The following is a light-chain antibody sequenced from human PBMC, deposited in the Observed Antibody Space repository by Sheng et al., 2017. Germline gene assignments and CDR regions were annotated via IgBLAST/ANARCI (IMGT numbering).Light chain of an antibody. J-gene: IGLJ3*02. CDR2: SNN. Sequence: QSVLTQPPSSSGTPGQRVTISCSGSSSNIGSNTVNWYQQFPGTAPKLLIYSNNQRPSGVPDLFSGSKSGTSASLAISGLQSEDEADYYCAAWDDTLNGPVFGGGTKLTVL. CDR1: SSNIGSNT. CDR3: AAWDDTLNGPV. V-gene: IGLV1-44*01.